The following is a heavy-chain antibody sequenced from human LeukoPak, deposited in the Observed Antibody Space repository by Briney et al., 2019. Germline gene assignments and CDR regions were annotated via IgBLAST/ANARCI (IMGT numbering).Heavy chain of an antibody. CDR2: ISRGGDTI. D-gene: IGHD3-10*01. CDR3: ARDYASDY. V-gene: IGHV3-48*03. CDR1: GFTFSRYE. Sequence: PGGSLRLSCAASGFTFSRYERNWVRQAPGKGLEWVSYISRGGDTIYFADSVKGRFTISRDNAKNSLYLQMSSLRAEDTAVYYCARDYASDYWGQGTLVTVSS. J-gene: IGHJ4*02.